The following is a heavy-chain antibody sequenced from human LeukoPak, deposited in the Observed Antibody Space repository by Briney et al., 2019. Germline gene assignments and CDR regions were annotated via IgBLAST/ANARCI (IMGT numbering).Heavy chain of an antibody. CDR2: MYYGGST. D-gene: IGHD6-13*01. Sequence: KPSETLSLTCIVSGGSISSSNYYWGWIRQPPGKGLEWIGNMYYGGSTHYNPSLKSRVTISVDTSKNQFSLKLNSVTAADTAVYYCATLSWYIVTAAFDIWGQGTLVTVSS. J-gene: IGHJ3*02. V-gene: IGHV4-39*07. CDR1: GGSISSSNYY. CDR3: ATLSWYIVTAAFDI.